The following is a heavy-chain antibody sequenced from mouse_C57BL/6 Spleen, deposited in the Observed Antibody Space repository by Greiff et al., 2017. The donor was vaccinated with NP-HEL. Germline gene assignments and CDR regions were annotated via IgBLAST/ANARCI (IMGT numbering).Heavy chain of an antibody. CDR1: GYTFTSYW. CDR3: AREAVVAPYYAMDY. Sequence: QVHVKQPGAELVKPGASVKLSCKASGYTFTSYWMHWVKQRPGRGLEWIGRIDPNSGGTKYNEKFKSKATLTVDKPSSTAYMQLSSLTSEDSAVYYCAREAVVAPYYAMDYWGQGTSVTVSS. J-gene: IGHJ4*01. V-gene: IGHV1-72*01. D-gene: IGHD1-1*01. CDR2: IDPNSGGT.